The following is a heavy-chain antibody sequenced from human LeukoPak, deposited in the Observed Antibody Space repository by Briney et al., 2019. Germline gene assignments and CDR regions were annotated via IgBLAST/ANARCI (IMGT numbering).Heavy chain of an antibody. CDR1: GYTFTGYH. CDR2: INPNSGDT. Sequence: GASVKVSCKASGYTFTGYHMHWVRQAPGQGLEWMGWINPNSGDTNNAQKFQGRVTMTRDTSISTAYMELSSLRSDDTAVYYCAKDRTSQPSYYYYMDVWGKGTTVTVSS. J-gene: IGHJ6*03. CDR3: AKDRTSQPSYYYYMDV. V-gene: IGHV1-2*02. D-gene: IGHD3/OR15-3a*01.